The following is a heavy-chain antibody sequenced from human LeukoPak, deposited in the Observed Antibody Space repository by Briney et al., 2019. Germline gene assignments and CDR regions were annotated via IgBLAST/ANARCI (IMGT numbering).Heavy chain of an antibody. Sequence: SETLSLTCTVSGGSISGYYWNWIRQPPGKGLEWIGYIYYSGNTNYNPSLKGRVTISVDTSKNQFSLRLTSVTAADTAVYYCARRNSGSYHFDYWGQGALVTVSS. V-gene: IGHV4-59*01. D-gene: IGHD1-26*01. CDR1: GGSISGYY. CDR3: ARRNSGSYHFDY. CDR2: IYYSGNT. J-gene: IGHJ4*02.